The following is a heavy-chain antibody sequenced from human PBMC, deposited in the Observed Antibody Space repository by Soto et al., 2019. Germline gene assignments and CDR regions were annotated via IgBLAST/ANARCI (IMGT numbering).Heavy chain of an antibody. CDR1: GCSISSSNW. CDR3: ARSPSAGDEAFG. V-gene: IGHV4-4*02. CDR2: IYHSGST. D-gene: IGHD4-17*01. Sequence: SETLSLTCAVSGCSISSSNWWSWVRQPPGKGLEWIGEIYHSGSTNYNPSLKSRVTISVDKSKNQFSLKLSSVTAADTAVYYCARSPSAGDEAFGWGQGTLVTVSS. J-gene: IGHJ4*02.